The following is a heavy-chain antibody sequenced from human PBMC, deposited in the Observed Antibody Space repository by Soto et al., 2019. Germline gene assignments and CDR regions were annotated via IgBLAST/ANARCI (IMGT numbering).Heavy chain of an antibody. D-gene: IGHD1-7*01. CDR3: ARRDWNYYGNVNWCDP. J-gene: IGHJ5*02. Sequence: QVQLVQSGAEVKKPGSSVKVSCKASGGTFSSYAISWVRQAPGHGLEWMGGFIPIFGTANYAQKFQGRVTITADESTSTAYMELSSLRSEDTAVYYCARRDWNYYGNVNWCDPWGEGTLVTVSS. CDR2: FIPIFGTA. CDR1: GGTFSSYA. V-gene: IGHV1-69*12.